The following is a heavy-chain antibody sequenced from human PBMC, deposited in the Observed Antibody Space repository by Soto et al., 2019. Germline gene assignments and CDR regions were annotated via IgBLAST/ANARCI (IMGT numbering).Heavy chain of an antibody. CDR1: GYTLTVLS. CDR3: GTVQGSPREGRFCISTNCRRFEYFHL. Sequence: ASVKVSCKVSGYTLTVLSMHWVRQVPGKGLEWMGGFDSEDAETIYPQKFQGRVTMTEDTPTDTAYMVPSSLRSEDTAVYYCGTVQGSPREGRFCISTNCRRFEYFHLWGQGTLVTAPQ. J-gene: IGHJ1*01. D-gene: IGHD2-2*01. V-gene: IGHV1-24*01. CDR2: FDSEDAET.